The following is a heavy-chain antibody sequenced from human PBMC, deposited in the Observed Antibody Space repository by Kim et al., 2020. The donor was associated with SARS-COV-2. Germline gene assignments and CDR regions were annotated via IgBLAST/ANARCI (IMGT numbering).Heavy chain of an antibody. Sequence: ASVKVSCKASNYSFSNHGISWVRQAPGQGLEWMGWISISNGDTRYAQNFQGRVTVTTDTSTSTAYVELRSLTSDDTAVYYCARDGTMGRGVITHYYGTDVWGQGTTVTVSS. D-gene: IGHD3-10*01. J-gene: IGHJ6*02. CDR1: NYSFSNHG. CDR2: ISISNGDT. CDR3: ARDGTMGRGVITHYYGTDV. V-gene: IGHV1-18*01.